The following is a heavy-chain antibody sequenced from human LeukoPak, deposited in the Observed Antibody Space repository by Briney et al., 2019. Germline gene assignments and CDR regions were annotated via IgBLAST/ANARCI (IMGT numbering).Heavy chain of an antibody. CDR3: ARDLGAAHDY. J-gene: IGHJ4*02. CDR2: INPSGGGT. CDR1: GYTFTSYD. V-gene: IGHV1-46*01. Sequence: ASVKVSCKASGYTFTSYDINWVRQAPGQGLEWMGIINPSGGGTSYAQKFQGRVTMTRDTSTSTVYMELSSLRSEDTAVYYCARDLGAAHDYWGQGTLVTVSS. D-gene: IGHD3-10*01.